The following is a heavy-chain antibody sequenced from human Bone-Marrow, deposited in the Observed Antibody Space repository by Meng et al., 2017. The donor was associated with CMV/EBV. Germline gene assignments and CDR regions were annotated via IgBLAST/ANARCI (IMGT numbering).Heavy chain of an antibody. J-gene: IGHJ4*02. CDR1: GFTFSSYW. V-gene: IGHV3-7*01. CDR2: IKQDGSEK. D-gene: IGHD5-18*01. CDR3: ASGIVRGYSYGEPYDN. Sequence: GGSLRLSCAASGFTFSSYWMSWVRQAPGKGLEWVANIKQDGSEKYYVDSVKGRFTISRDNAKNSLYLQMNSLRAEDTAVYYCASGIVRGYSYGEPYDNWGQGTLVTVSS.